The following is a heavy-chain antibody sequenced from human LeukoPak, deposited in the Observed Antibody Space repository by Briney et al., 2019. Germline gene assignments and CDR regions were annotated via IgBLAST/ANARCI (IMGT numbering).Heavy chain of an antibody. CDR3: ARKRDCSGSSCYGWFDP. CDR1: GFTFSNYG. V-gene: IGHV3-30*03. J-gene: IGHJ5*02. Sequence: ERSLRLSCAASGFTFSNYGMHWVRQAPGKGLEWVAVISYDGSNKYYADSVKGRFTISRHNSKNTLYLQMNSLRAEDTAVYYCARKRDCSGSSCYGWFDPWGQGTLVTVSS. D-gene: IGHD2-15*01. CDR2: ISYDGSNK.